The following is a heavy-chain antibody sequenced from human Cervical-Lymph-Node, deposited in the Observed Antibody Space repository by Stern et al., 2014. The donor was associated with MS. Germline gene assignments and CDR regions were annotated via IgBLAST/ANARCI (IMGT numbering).Heavy chain of an antibody. CDR2: MSSRDDTI. CDR1: GFTFSDYY. CDR3: ARAGCSEDDF. Sequence: VQLVESGGGVVKPGGSLRISCAASGFTFSDYYMPWIRQAPGQGLELIASMSSRDDTIYYAASVKGRFTISRDNAKKSLYLQMNSLRAEDTAVYYCARAGCSEDDFWGQGTLVTVSS. V-gene: IGHV3-11*01. J-gene: IGHJ4*02. D-gene: IGHD3-10*02.